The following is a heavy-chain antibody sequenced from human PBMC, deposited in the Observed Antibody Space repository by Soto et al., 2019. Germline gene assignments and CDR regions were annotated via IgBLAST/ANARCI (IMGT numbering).Heavy chain of an antibody. V-gene: IGHV4-4*02. CDR2: IYHSGST. CDR1: GGSISSTNW. Sequence: QVQLQESGPGLVKPSGTLSLTCAVSGGSISSTNWWSWVRQPPGKGLEWIGEIYHSGSTYYNPSLKRRVTISVDKSTNQFSLKLSSVTAADTAVYYCARVWTTVTNRFDPWGQGTLVAVSS. D-gene: IGHD4-17*01. CDR3: ARVWTTVTNRFDP. J-gene: IGHJ5*02.